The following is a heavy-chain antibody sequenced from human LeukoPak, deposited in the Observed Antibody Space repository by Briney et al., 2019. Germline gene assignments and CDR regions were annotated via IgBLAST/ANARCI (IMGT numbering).Heavy chain of an antibody. V-gene: IGHV1-8*03. Sequence: ASAKVSCKASGYTFTSYDINWVRQATGQGLEWMGWMNPNSGNTGYAQKFQGRVTITRNTSISTAYMELSSLRSDDTAVYYCAREGYDFWSGYSAVIDYWGQGTLVTVSS. CDR2: MNPNSGNT. D-gene: IGHD3-3*01. J-gene: IGHJ4*02. CDR1: GYTFTSYD. CDR3: AREGYDFWSGYSAVIDY.